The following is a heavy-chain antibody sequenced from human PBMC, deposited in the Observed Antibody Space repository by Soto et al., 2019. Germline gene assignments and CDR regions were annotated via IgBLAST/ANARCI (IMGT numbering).Heavy chain of an antibody. CDR1: GYTFTSYG. CDR2: ISAYNGNT. J-gene: IGHJ3*02. Sequence: QVQLVQSGAEVKKPGASVKVSCKASGYTFTSYGISWVRQAPGPGLEWMGWISAYNGNTNYAQKLQGRVTMTTDTATTTAYMELRRLRSDDTAVYYCARSHKPYYYDCSGRDAFDIWGQGTMVTVSS. V-gene: IGHV1-18*01. D-gene: IGHD3-22*01. CDR3: ARSHKPYYYDCSGRDAFDI.